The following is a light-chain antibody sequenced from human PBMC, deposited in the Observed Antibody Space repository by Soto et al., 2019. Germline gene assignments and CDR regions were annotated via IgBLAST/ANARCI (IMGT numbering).Light chain of an antibody. CDR3: EHSNYTPIS. V-gene: IGKV1-5*03. CDR1: QSVSTW. Sequence: EMEMSQDPGTRSTSVGDRVTITCRASQSVSTWLAWYQQKPGKAPKLMIYKASNLESGVPSRFSGSGSVTDFNITISSLQPEYLATYYSEHSNYTPISFAQGTRLEIK. CDR2: KAS. J-gene: IGKJ5*01.